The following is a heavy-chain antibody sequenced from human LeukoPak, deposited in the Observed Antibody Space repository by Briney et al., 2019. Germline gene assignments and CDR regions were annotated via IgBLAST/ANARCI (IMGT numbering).Heavy chain of an antibody. CDR1: GFTFDDYG. D-gene: IGHD5-24*01. CDR2: INWNGGST. V-gene: IGHV3-20*04. CDR3: AKDRVATSHFDY. J-gene: IGHJ4*02. Sequence: GGSLRLSCAASGFTFDDYGMSWVRQAPGKGLEWVSGINWNGGSTGYADSVKGRFTISRDNSKNTLYLQMNSLRAEDTAVYYCAKDRVATSHFDYWGQGTLVTVSS.